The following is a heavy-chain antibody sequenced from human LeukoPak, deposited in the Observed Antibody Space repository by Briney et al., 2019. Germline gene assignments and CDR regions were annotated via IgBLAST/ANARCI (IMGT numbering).Heavy chain of an antibody. CDR2: ISSSGSTI. V-gene: IGHV3-48*03. Sequence: GGSLRLSCAASGFTFSSYEMNWVRQAPGQGLEWVSYISSSGSTIYYADSVKGRFTISRDNAKNSLYLQMNSLRAEDTAVYYCAGQRRFLKWLFQGWGQGNLVTVSS. CDR1: GFTFSSYE. CDR3: AGQRRFLKWLFQG. D-gene: IGHD3-3*01. J-gene: IGHJ4*02.